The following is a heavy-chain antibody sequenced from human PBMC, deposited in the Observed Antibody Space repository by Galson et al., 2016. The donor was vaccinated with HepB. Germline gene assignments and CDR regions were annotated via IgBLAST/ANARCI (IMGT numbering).Heavy chain of an antibody. V-gene: IGHV3-7*01. CDR3: ARGGFYALQH. CDR1: GFTLSSYW. CDR2: IKQDGSEK. J-gene: IGHJ1*01. D-gene: IGHD2/OR15-2a*01. Sequence: SLRLSCAVSGFTLSSYWMSWVRQAPGKGLEWVANIKQDGSEKYYVDSVKGRFTISSDNAKRSLYLQMKSLRAEDTAVYYCARGGFYALQHWGQGTLVTVSS.